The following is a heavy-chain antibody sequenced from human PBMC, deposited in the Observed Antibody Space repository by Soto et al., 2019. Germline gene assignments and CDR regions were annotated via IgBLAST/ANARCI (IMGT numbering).Heavy chain of an antibody. CDR2: ISGSGGTT. CDR3: AKNSWAIFGVPAGEYYAMDV. J-gene: IGHJ6*02. CDR1: GFTFENYA. V-gene: IGHV3-23*01. D-gene: IGHD3-3*01. Sequence: GGSLRLSCVASGFTFENYAMSWVRQAPGKGLEWVSAISGSGGTTYYSDSVKGRFTISRDNSKNTVYLQMNDLRVEDAAEYFCAKNSWAIFGVPAGEYYAMDVWGQGTTVTVSS.